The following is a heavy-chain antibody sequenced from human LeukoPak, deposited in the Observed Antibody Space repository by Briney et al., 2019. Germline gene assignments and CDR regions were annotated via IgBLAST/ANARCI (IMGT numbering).Heavy chain of an antibody. D-gene: IGHD2-2*02. J-gene: IGHJ5*02. CDR3: ARDDAYCSSTSCYMGPGDP. CDR1: GYTFTGYY. V-gene: IGHV1-2*02. Sequence: GASVKVSCKASGYTFTGYYMHWVRQAPGQGLEWMGWINPNSGGTNYAQKFQGRVTMTRDTSISTAYMELSRLRSDDTAVYYCARDDAYCSSTSCYMGPGDPWGQGTLVTVSS. CDR2: INPNSGGT.